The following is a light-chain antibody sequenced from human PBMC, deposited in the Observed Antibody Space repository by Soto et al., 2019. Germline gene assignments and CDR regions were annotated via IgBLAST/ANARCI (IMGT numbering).Light chain of an antibody. J-gene: IGKJ2*01. CDR2: GAS. CDR1: QSVSSAY. V-gene: IGKV3-20*01. Sequence: EIVLTQSPGTLSLSPGERATLSCRASQSVSSAYLAWYQQIPGQAPRLLIYGASSRATGIPDRFSGSGSGTDFTLTISGLEPEAFALYYGQQSGSSSYTFGQGTKLEIK. CDR3: QQSGSSSYT.